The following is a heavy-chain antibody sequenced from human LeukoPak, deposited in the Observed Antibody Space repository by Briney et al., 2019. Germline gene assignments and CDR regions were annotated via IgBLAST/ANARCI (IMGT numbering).Heavy chain of an antibody. CDR3: ARDDGYYDSSVPLDY. CDR2: ISYDGRNK. CDR1: GFTFSSYS. D-gene: IGHD3-22*01. V-gene: IGHV3-30*04. J-gene: IGHJ4*02. Sequence: PGGSLRLSCAASGFTFSSYSMHWVRQAPGKGLEWVAVISYDGRNKYYADSVKGRFTISRDTSKNTPYLQMNSLRAEDTAVYYCARDDGYYDSSVPLDYWGQGTLVTVSS.